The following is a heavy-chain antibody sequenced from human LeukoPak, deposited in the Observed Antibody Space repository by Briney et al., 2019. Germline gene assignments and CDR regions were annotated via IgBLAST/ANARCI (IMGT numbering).Heavy chain of an antibody. D-gene: IGHD3-10*01. V-gene: IGHV3-23*01. CDR2: ISGSGGST. CDR1: GFTFSSYA. J-gene: IGHJ4*02. Sequence: PGGSLRLSCAASGFTFSSYAMSWVRQAPGKGLEWVSAISGSGGSTYYADSVKGRFTISRDNSKNTLYLQMNSLRAEDTAVYYCAKATFGVPDHLWFGKLLYLYFDYWGQGTLVTVSS. CDR3: AKATFGVPDHLWFGKLLYLYFDY.